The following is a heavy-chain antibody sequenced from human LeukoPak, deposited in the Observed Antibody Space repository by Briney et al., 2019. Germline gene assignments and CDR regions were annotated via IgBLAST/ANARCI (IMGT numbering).Heavy chain of an antibody. V-gene: IGHV4-4*07. J-gene: IGHJ4*02. D-gene: IGHD1-1*01. CDR3: ARGVGLTQGGTFDY. CDR2: IFHSGST. Sequence: PSETLSLTCTVSGGSISGYYWNWIRQPAGKGLEWIGRIFHSGSTNYSPSLNSRVTMSVDTSKNQLSLKLSSVTAADTAVYYCARGVGLTQGGTFDYWGQGTLVTVSS. CDR1: GGSISGYY.